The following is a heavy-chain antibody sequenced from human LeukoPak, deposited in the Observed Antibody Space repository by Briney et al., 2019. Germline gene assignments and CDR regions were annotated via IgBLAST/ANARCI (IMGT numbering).Heavy chain of an antibody. V-gene: IGHV1-2*02. D-gene: IGHD3-22*01. Sequence: ASVKVSCKASGYTFTGYYMHWVRQAPGQGLEWMGWINPNSGGTNYAQKFQGRVTMTRDTSISTAYMELSRLRSDDTAVYYCARGGDFTYYYDSSGYSHRFNYWGQGTLVTVSS. CDR1: GYTFTGYY. J-gene: IGHJ4*02. CDR3: ARGGDFTYYYDSSGYSHRFNY. CDR2: INPNSGGT.